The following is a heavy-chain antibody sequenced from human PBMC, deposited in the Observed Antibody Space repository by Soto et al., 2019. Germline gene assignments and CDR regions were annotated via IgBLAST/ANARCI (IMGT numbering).Heavy chain of an antibody. D-gene: IGHD6-6*01. J-gene: IGHJ4*02. CDR2: IYSGGST. CDR3: AKYYDSSSSWFDF. V-gene: IGHV3-66*01. Sequence: GGSLRLSCAASGFTVSSNYMSWVRQAPGKGLEWVSVIYSGGSTYYADSVKGRFTISRDNSKNTLYLQMNSLRAEDTAVYYCAKYYDSSSSWFDFWGQGTLDPVSS. CDR1: GFTVSSNY.